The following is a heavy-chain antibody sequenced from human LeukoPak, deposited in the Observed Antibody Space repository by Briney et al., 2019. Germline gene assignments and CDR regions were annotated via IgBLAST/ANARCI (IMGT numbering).Heavy chain of an antibody. J-gene: IGHJ3*02. CDR2: ISAYNGNT. Sequence: ASVKVSCKAPGYTFTSYGISWVRQAPGQGLEWMGWISAYNGNTNYAQKFQGRVTMTEDTSTDTAYMELSSLRSEDTAVYYCATDLKQLVQGGAFDIWGQGTMVTVSS. V-gene: IGHV1-18*01. CDR3: ATDLKQLVQGGAFDI. D-gene: IGHD6-13*01. CDR1: GYTFTSYG.